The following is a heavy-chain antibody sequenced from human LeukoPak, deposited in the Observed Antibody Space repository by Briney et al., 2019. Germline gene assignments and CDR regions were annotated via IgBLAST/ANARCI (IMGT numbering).Heavy chain of an antibody. CDR1: GFTFTSHA. V-gene: IGHV3-23*01. CDR2: ISGTTGRT. CDR3: ARGFDY. J-gene: IGHJ4*02. Sequence: GGSLRLSCATSGFTFTSHAMTWVRQAPGKGLEWVSGISGTTGRTFYGDSVKGRFTVSRDNAKNSLYLQMNSLRAEDTAVYYCARGFDYWGQGTLVTVSS.